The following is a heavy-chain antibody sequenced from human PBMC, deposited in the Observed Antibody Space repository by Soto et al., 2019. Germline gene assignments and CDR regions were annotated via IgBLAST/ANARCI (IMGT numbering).Heavy chain of an antibody. V-gene: IGHV1-46*01. CDR3: ARSPGNHYGLDV. J-gene: IGHJ6*02. CDR2: IDPSGGTT. Sequence: GASVKVSCKAPGYTFTSDHIHWVRQAPGEGLEWMGIIDPSGGTTNSARMLKGRISLTRDTSTSTVYMELNGLTSQDTAVYYCARSPGNHYGLDVWGQGTTVTVSS. CDR1: GYTFTSDH.